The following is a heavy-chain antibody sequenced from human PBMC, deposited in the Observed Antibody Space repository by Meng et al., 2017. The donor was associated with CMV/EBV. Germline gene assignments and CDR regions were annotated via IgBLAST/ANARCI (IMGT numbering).Heavy chain of an antibody. Sequence: GESLKISCAASGFTFSSYAMHWVRQAPGKGLEWVAVISYDGSNKHYADSVKGRFTISRDNSKNTLYLQMNSLRAEDTAVYYCARDQSGSCYFCFGVGYYYYGMDVWGQGTTVTVSS. J-gene: IGHJ6*02. D-gene: IGHD2-15*01. CDR1: GFTFSSYA. V-gene: IGHV3-30*04. CDR2: ISYDGSNK. CDR3: ARDQSGSCYFCFGVGYYYYGMDV.